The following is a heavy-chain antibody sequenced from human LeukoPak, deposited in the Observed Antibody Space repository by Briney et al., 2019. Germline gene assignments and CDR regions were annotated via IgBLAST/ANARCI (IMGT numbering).Heavy chain of an antibody. J-gene: IGHJ4*02. CDR3: AHSRSRLPGWADY. CDR2: ISGSGGST. Sequence: GSLRLSCAASGFTFSSYAMSWVRQAPGKGLEWVSAISGSGGSTYYADSMKGRFTISRDNSKNTLYLQMNSLRAEDTAVYYCAHSRSRLPGWADYWGQGTLVTVSS. V-gene: IGHV3-23*01. D-gene: IGHD2-21*01. CDR1: GFTFSSYA.